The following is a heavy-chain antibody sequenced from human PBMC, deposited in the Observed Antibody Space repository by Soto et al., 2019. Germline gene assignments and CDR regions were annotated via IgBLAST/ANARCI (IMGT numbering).Heavy chain of an antibody. CDR3: AKDLIYGYNSGRPFDS. V-gene: IGHV3-23*01. Sequence: EVQLLESGGGLVQPGGSLRLSCAASGFTFSSFAMSWVRQAPGKGLEWVSAIGSRGDSTYYADSVKGRFTISRDNCKNTLYLQMNSLRAEDTAVYYCAKDLIYGYNSGRPFDSWGQGTLVTVSS. J-gene: IGHJ4*02. CDR2: IGSRGDST. D-gene: IGHD6-19*01. CDR1: GFTFSSFA.